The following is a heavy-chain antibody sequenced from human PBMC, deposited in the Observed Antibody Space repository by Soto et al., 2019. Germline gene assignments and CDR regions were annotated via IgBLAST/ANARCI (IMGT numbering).Heavy chain of an antibody. V-gene: IGHV4-39*01. D-gene: IGHD3-10*01. CDR2: IYYSGST. Sequence: ETLSLTCTVSGGSISTITYYWGWIRQPPGKGLEWIGTIYYSGSTYYTPSLKSRVTISADTSTNQFSLKLNDVTAADTAVYYCARHLYNYGSGSYFDYWGQGTPVTVSS. CDR3: ARHLYNYGSGSYFDY. J-gene: IGHJ4*02. CDR1: GGSISTITYY.